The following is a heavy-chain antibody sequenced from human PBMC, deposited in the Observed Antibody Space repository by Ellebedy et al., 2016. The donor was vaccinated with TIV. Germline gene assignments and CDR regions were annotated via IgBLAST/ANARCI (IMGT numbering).Heavy chain of an antibody. V-gene: IGHV1-2*02. J-gene: IGHJ5*02. CDR1: GYTFTGYY. CDR3: ARASAVAAPLPDP. CDR2: INPNSGGT. Sequence: ASVKVSCXASGYTFTGYYMHWVRQAPGRGLEWMGWINPNSGGTNYAQKFQGRVTMTRDTSISTAYMELSRLRSDDTAVYYCARASAVAAPLPDPWGQGTLVTVSS. D-gene: IGHD6-19*01.